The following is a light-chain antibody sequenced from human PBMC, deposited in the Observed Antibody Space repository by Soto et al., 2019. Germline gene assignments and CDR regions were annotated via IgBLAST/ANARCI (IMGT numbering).Light chain of an antibody. J-gene: IGLJ3*02. V-gene: IGLV2-14*01. CDR2: EVS. Sequence: QSALTQPASVSGSPGQSITISCTGTSNDIGGYNYVSWYQQHPGKAPKLMIYEVSNRPSGASTRFSASKSGNTASLTISGLQAEDEADYYCSSYTSRSLAGFGGGTKVTVL. CDR1: SNDIGGYNY. CDR3: SSYTSRSLAG.